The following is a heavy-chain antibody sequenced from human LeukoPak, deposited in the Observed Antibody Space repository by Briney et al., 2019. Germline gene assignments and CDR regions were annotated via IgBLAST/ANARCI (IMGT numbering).Heavy chain of an antibody. CDR1: GFTFSSYD. CDR3: ARGWSSSSHYYGMDV. V-gene: IGHV3-13*01. J-gene: IGHJ6*02. Sequence: GGSLRLSCAASGFTFSSYDMHWVRHATGKGLEWVSAIGTAGDTYYPGSVKGRFTISRENAKNSLYLQMNSLRAGDTAVYYCARGWSSSSHYYGMDVWGQGTTVTVSS. D-gene: IGHD6-6*01. CDR2: IGTAGDT.